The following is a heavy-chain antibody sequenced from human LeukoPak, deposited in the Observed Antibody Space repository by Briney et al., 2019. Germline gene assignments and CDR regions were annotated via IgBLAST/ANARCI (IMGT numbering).Heavy chain of an antibody. CDR3: ARDMGRYSGYDYDY. CDR1: GYTFTDYY. D-gene: IGHD5-12*01. J-gene: IGHJ4*02. V-gene: IGHV1-2*02. Sequence: ASVKVSCKTSGYTFTDYYLHWVRQAPGQGLEWVGWIHPNSGDTHYAQKFQGRLTMTRDTSISTVYMELTRLRSDDTAVYNCARDMGRYSGYDYDYWGQGTLVTASS. CDR2: IHPNSGDT.